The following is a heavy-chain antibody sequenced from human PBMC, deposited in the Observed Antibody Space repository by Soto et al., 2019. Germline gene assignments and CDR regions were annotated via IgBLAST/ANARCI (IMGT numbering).Heavy chain of an antibody. V-gene: IGHV3-15*01. CDR1: GFTFGDYA. D-gene: IGHD3-22*01. Sequence: GGSLRLSCTGSGFTFGDYAMTWFRQAPGKGLEWVGRIKSKTDGGTTDYAAPVKGRFTISRDDSKNTLYLQMNSLKTEDTAVYYCTTDPVTMIVVVPSSGWGQGTLVTVSS. J-gene: IGHJ4*02. CDR2: IKSKTDGGTT. CDR3: TTDPVTMIVVVPSSG.